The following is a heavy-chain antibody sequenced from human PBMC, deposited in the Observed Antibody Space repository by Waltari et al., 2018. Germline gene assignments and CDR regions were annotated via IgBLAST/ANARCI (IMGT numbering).Heavy chain of an antibody. V-gene: IGHV1-69*04. J-gene: IGHJ4*02. CDR3: ARGSGSYFDY. Sequence: QVQLVQSGAEVKKPGSSVKVSCKASGGTFISYAIRWVRQAPGQGLEWMGRIIPILGIANYAQKFQGRVTITADKSTSTAYMELSSLRSEDTAVYYCARGSGSYFDYWGQGTLVTVSS. CDR1: GGTFISYA. D-gene: IGHD3-10*01. CDR2: IIPILGIA.